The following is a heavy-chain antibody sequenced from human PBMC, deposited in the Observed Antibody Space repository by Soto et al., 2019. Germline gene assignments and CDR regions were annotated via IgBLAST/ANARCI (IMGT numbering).Heavy chain of an antibody. CDR1: GGSISSGGYY. CDR3: ERDVGIWLGELSTSANYYYGMDV. D-gene: IGHD3-10*01. V-gene: IGHV4-31*03. CDR2: IYYSGST. J-gene: IGHJ6*02. Sequence: QVQLQESGPGLVKPSQTLSLTCTVSGGSISSGGYYWTWIRQHPEKGLEWIGYIYYSGSTHYNPSLKSRAIISADTSKNQVPRDLNFVTGADTAVYYCERDVGIWLGELSTSANYYYGMDVWGQGTTVP.